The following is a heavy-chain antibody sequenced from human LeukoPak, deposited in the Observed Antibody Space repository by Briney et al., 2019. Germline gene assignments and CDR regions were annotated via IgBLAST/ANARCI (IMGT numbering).Heavy chain of an antibody. J-gene: IGHJ6*02. D-gene: IGHD5-18*01. V-gene: IGHV1-46*01. CDR1: GGTFSSYA. CDR3: ARDLIGRGYSYGYYYYGMDV. Sequence: ASVKVSCKASGGTFSSYAISWVRQAPGQGLEWMGIINPSGGSTSYAQKFQGRVTMTRDTSTSTVYMELSSLRSEDTAVYYCARDLIGRGYSYGYYYYGMDVWGQGTTVTVS. CDR2: INPSGGST.